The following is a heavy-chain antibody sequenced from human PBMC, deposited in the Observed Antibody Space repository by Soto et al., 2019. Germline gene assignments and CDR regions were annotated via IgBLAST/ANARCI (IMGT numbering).Heavy chain of an antibody. CDR3: ARDVTGYSNFDY. CDR1: GFTFSSYG. CDR2: IWYDGSNK. V-gene: IGHV3-33*01. D-gene: IGHD2-21*02. Sequence: GGSLRLSCAASGFTFSSYGMHWVRQAPGKGLEWVAVIWYDGSNKYYADSVKGRFTISRDNSKNTLYLQMNSLRAEDTAVYYCARDVTGYSNFDYWGQGTLVTV. J-gene: IGHJ4*02.